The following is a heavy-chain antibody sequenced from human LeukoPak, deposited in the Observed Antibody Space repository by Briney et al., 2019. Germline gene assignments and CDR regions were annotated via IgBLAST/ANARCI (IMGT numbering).Heavy chain of an antibody. J-gene: IGHJ5*02. CDR2: FDPEDGET. V-gene: IGHV1-24*01. CDR1: GYTLTELS. Sequence: ASVKLSCKVSGYTLTELSMHWVRQAPGKGLEWMGGFDPEDGETIYAQKFQGRVTMTEDTSTDTSYMELSSLRSEDTAVYYCATELWFGEFGNWFDPWGQGTLVTVSS. D-gene: IGHD3-10*01. CDR3: ATELWFGEFGNWFDP.